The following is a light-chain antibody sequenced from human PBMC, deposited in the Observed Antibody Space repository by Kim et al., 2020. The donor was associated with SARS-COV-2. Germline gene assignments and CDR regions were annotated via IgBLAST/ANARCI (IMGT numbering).Light chain of an antibody. J-gene: IGLJ2*01. Sequence: GQGVTISGSGSSSNIGSNTVNWNQKFPGTAPKLLIYSDNQRPSGVPDRFSGSKSGTSASLAISGLQSEDEANYYCAAWDDSLNGVIFGGGTQLTVL. CDR1: SSNIGSNT. V-gene: IGLV1-44*01. CDR2: SDN. CDR3: AAWDDSLNGVI.